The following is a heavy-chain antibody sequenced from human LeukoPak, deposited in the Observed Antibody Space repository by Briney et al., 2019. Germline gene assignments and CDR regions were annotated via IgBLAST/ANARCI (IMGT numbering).Heavy chain of an antibody. CDR2: IYYSGST. D-gene: IGHD1-26*01. J-gene: IGHJ4*02. Sequence: SETLSLTCTVSGGSISSYYWSWTRQPPGKGLEWIGYIYYSGSTNYNPSLKSRVTISVDTSKKQFSLKLSSVTAADTAVYYCARRHLGNFDYWGQGTLVTVSS. CDR1: GGSISSYY. CDR3: ARRHLGNFDY. V-gene: IGHV4-59*01.